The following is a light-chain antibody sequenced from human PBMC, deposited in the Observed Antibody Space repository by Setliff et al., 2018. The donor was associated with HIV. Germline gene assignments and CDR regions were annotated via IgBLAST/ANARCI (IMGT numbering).Light chain of an antibody. J-gene: IGLJ1*01. CDR3: SSYAITNTLP. V-gene: IGLV2-14*01. CDR2: EVR. Sequence: QSVRTQPASVSGSPGQSITISCTGTSSDVGGYSHVSWYQQHPGKAPKLIIYEVRNRPSGVSNRFSGSKSGNTASLTISGLQAEDEADYYCSSYAITNTLPFGTGTKGTVL. CDR1: SSDVGGYSH.